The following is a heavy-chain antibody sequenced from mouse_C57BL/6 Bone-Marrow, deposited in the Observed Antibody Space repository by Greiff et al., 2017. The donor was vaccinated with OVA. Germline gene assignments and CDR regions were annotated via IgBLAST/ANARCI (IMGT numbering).Heavy chain of an antibody. CDR1: GYTFTSYW. D-gene: IGHD1-1*01. V-gene: IGHV1-53*01. CDR3: ARGTYGSPWFAY. J-gene: IGHJ3*01. Sequence: QVQLKQPGTELVKPGASVKLSCKASGYTFTSYWMHWVTQRPGQGLEWIGNINPSNGGTNYNEKFKSKATLTVDKSSSTAYMQLSSLTSEDSAVYYCARGTYGSPWFAYWGQGTLVTVSA. CDR2: INPSNGGT.